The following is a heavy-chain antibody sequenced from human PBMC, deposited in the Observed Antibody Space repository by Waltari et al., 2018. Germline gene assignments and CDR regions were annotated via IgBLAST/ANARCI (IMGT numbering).Heavy chain of an antibody. CDR2: IYNSGGT. Sequence: QVQLQESGPGLVKPSETLSLTCTVSGGSISSYYWSWIRQPPGKGLEWIGYIYNSGGTNYNPSLKSRVAISVDTSKNQFSLKLTSVTATDTAVYYCARHVVKDAFDIWGQGTMVSVSS. J-gene: IGHJ3*02. CDR3: ARHVVKDAFDI. CDR1: GGSISSYY. V-gene: IGHV4-59*08. D-gene: IGHD2-2*01.